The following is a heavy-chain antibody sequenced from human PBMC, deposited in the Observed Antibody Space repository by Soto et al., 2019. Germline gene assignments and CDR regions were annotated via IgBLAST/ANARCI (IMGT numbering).Heavy chain of an antibody. Sequence: SETRSLTCAVSGGSISSSNWWSWVRQPPGKGLEWIGEIYHSGSTNYNPSLKSRVTISVDKSKNQFSLKLSSVTAADTAVYYCARVQICSGGSCYDGVSAWFDPWGQGTLVTVS. CDR2: IYHSGST. J-gene: IGHJ5*02. D-gene: IGHD2-15*01. V-gene: IGHV4-4*02. CDR1: GGSISSSNW. CDR3: ARVQICSGGSCYDGVSAWFDP.